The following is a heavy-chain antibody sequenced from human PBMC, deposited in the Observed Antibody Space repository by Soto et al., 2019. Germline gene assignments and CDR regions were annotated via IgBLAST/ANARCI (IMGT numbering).Heavy chain of an antibody. D-gene: IGHD3-3*01. V-gene: IGHV4-34*01. CDR3: ARGYYDFWSGYYWPYYYCGMDV. CDR2: INHSGST. J-gene: IGHJ6*02. Sequence: PSETLSLTCAVYGGSFSGYYWSWMRQPPGKGLEWLGEINHSGSTNYNPSLKSRATISVDTAKNKFSLKLSSVTAADTAVYYCARGYYDFWSGYYWPYYYCGMDVWGQGTTVTVSS. CDR1: GGSFSGYY.